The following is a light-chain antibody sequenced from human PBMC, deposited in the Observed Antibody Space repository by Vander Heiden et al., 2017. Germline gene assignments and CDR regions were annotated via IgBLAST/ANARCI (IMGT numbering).Light chain of an antibody. CDR3: QSYDSSLGGHVV. CDR2: DNI. J-gene: IGLJ2*01. CDR1: TSTIGAGYD. Sequence: QSVLTQPPSVSGAPGQRVTISCTGSTSTIGAGYDVHWYQQLPGTAPKLLIYDNINRPSGVPDRFSGSKSGTSASLAITALQAEDEADYYCQSYDSSLGGHVVFGGGTKLTVL. V-gene: IGLV1-40*01.